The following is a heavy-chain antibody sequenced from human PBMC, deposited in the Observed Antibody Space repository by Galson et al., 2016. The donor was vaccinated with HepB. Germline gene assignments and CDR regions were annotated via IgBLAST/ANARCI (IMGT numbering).Heavy chain of an antibody. CDR2: ISAYGRNT. J-gene: IGHJ4*02. CDR1: GYIFTSYG. V-gene: IGHV1-18*01. CDR3: ARDEDDIVVVPAPGGY. Sequence: SVKVSCKASGYIFTSYGISWVRQAPGQGLEWMGFISAYGRNTKYAQRFQGRVTMTTDTSTSTAYLELRSLGSDDTAVYYCARDEDDIVVVPAPGGYWGQGTLVTVSS. D-gene: IGHD2-2*01.